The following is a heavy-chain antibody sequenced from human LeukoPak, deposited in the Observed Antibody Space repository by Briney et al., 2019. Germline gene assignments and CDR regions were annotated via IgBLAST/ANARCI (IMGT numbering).Heavy chain of an antibody. CDR2: IYHSGSA. D-gene: IGHD6-13*01. CDR1: GGSISSSNW. V-gene: IGHV4-4*02. Sequence: NPSGTLSLTCAVSGGSISSSNWWSWVRQPPGKGLEWIGEIYHSGSAYYNPSLKSRVTISVDTSKNQFSLKLSSVTAADTAVYYCASFSGIGGNWFDPWGQGTLVTVSS. CDR3: ASFSGIGGNWFDP. J-gene: IGHJ5*02.